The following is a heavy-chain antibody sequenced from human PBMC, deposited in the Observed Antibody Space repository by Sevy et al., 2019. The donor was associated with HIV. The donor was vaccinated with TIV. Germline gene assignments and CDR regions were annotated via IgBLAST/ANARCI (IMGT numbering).Heavy chain of an antibody. CDR2: IYYSGST. D-gene: IGHD2-15*01. CDR3: ARLKDIVVVVAALGEDWFDP. CDR1: GGSISSSSYY. Sequence: SETPSLTCTVSGGSISSSSYYWGWIRQPPGKGLEWIGSIYYSGSTYYNPSLKSRVTISVDTSKNQFSLKLSSVTAADTAVYYCARLKDIVVVVAALGEDWFDPWGQGTLVTVSS. J-gene: IGHJ5*02. V-gene: IGHV4-39*01.